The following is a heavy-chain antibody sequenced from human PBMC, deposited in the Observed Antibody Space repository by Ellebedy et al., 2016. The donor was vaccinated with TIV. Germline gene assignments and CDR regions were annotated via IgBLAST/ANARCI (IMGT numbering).Heavy chain of an antibody. CDR1: GFTFSSYG. V-gene: IGHV3-30*18. CDR3: AKDQYVPPPEETYYDILTGYYHPSRYYYYMDV. CDR2: ISYDGSNK. D-gene: IGHD3-9*01. J-gene: IGHJ6*03. Sequence: GESLKISXAASGFTFSSYGMHWVRQAPGKGLEWVAVISYDGSNKYYADSVKGRFTISRDNSKNTLYLQMNSLRAEDTAVYYCAKDQYVPPPEETYYDILTGYYHPSRYYYYMDVWGKGTTVTVSS.